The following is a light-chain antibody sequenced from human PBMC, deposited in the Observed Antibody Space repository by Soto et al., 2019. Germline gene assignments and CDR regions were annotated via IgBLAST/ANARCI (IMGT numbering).Light chain of an antibody. CDR2: EVS. Sequence: QSALTQPASVSGSPGQSITISCTGTSSDVGGYNYVSWYQHHPGKAPKLMIYEVSNRPSGVSNRFSGSKSGNTASLIISGLQAEDEDDYYCSSYASSTPGVFGTGTKLTVL. J-gene: IGLJ1*01. CDR3: SSYASSTPGV. V-gene: IGLV2-14*01. CDR1: SSDVGGYNY.